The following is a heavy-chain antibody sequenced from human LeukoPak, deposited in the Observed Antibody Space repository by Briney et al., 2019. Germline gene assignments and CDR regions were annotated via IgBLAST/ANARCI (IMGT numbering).Heavy chain of an antibody. J-gene: IGHJ4*02. CDR1: GFTFDEYT. CDR3: AKDMSVFKVVGVVLDS. D-gene: IGHD3-3*01. V-gene: IGHV3-43*01. Sequence: GGSLRLSCAASGFTFDEYTMHWVRQAPGKGLEWVSLISWEGGSTFYADSVKGRFTISRDNSRNSLNLQMNSLRTEDTAFYYCAKDMSVFKVVGVVLDSWGQGTLVTVSS. CDR2: ISWEGGST.